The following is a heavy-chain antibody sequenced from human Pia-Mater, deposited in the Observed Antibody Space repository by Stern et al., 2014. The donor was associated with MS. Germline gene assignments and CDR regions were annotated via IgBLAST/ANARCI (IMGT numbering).Heavy chain of an antibody. J-gene: IGHJ4*02. Sequence: QLQLQESGPGLVKPSETLSLTCTVSGASITGYYWSWIRQPPGKGLEWIGYIYYSGSTNYNPSLKSRVTISVDTSKSQFSLKLSSVTAADTAVYYCARVDWLQYFFDYWGQGTLVTVSS. CDR3: ARVDWLQYFFDY. CDR1: GASITGYY. V-gene: IGHV4-59*01. CDR2: IYYSGST. D-gene: IGHD5-24*01.